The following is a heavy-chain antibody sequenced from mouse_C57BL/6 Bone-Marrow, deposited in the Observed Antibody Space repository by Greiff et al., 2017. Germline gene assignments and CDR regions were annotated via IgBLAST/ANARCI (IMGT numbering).Heavy chain of an antibody. CDR1: GYTFTSYG. Sequence: QVHVKQSGAELARPGASVKLSCKASGYTFTSYGISWVKQRTGQGLEWIGEIYPRSGNTYYNEKFKGKATLTADKSSSTAYMELRSLTSEDSAVYFCARYGQTGTEAYWGQGTLVTVSA. CDR3: ARYGQTGTEAY. J-gene: IGHJ3*01. V-gene: IGHV1-81*01. D-gene: IGHD4-1*01. CDR2: IYPRSGNT.